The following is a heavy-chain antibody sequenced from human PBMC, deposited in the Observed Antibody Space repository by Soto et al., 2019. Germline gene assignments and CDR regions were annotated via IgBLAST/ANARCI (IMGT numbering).Heavy chain of an antibody. CDR3: XXXXXXXXXSPWFDP. J-gene: IGHJ5*02. Sequence: QVTLKESGPVLVKPTETLTLRCTVSGLSITDSEMGVSWIRQPPGQPLEWLAHIDSSGEKSYRTFLKSRLAIXXXXXXSXXXXXXXXXXXXXXXXXXXXXXXXXXXXSPWFDPWGQGIPVTVSS. CDR2: IDSSGEK. CDR1: GLSITDSEMG. V-gene: IGHV2-26*01.